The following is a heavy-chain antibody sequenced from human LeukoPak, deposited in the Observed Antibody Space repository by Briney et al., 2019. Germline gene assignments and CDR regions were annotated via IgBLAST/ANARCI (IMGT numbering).Heavy chain of an antibody. Sequence: ASVKVSCKASGYTFTGYYMHWVRQAPGQGLEWMGWINPNSGGTNYAQKFQGRVTMTRDTSISTAYMELGRLRSDDTAVYYCARVTGIRRGYGLDYWGQGTLVTVSS. J-gene: IGHJ4*02. D-gene: IGHD3-22*01. CDR2: INPNSGGT. CDR1: GYTFTGYY. CDR3: ARVTGIRRGYGLDY. V-gene: IGHV1-2*02.